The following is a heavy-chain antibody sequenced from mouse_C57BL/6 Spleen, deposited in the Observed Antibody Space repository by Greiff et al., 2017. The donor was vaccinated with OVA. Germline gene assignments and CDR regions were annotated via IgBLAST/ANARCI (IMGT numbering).Heavy chain of an antibody. J-gene: IGHJ2*01. CDR3: ARCESDNYYSYYFDY. V-gene: IGHV1-69*01. D-gene: IGHD1-3*01. CDR1: GYTFTSYW. Sequence: QVQLQQPGAELVMPGASVKLSCKASGYTFTSYWMHWVKQRPGQGLEWIGEIDPSDSYTNYNQKFKGKSTLTVDKSSSTAYMQLSSLTSEDSAVYYCARCESDNYYSYYFDYWGKGTTLTVSS. CDR2: IDPSDSYT.